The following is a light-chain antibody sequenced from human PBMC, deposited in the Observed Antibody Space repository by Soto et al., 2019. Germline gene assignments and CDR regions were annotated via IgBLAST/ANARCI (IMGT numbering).Light chain of an antibody. J-gene: IGKJ5*01. V-gene: IGKV1-33*01. CDR3: QQYENLPLI. Sequence: IQMTQSPSSLAASVGDRVTITCQATQVIRKYLTWYQQKPGKAPKLMIYDASSLATGGPSRFNGSGSGTDVTFTMSSLQPEDFATYYCQQYENLPLIFGQGTRLEIK. CDR1: QVIRKY. CDR2: DAS.